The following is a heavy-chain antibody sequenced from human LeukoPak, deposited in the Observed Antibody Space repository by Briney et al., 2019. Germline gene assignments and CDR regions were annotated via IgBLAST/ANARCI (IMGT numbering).Heavy chain of an antibody. D-gene: IGHD1-26*01. J-gene: IGHJ4*02. CDR2: IYAGDSDT. V-gene: IGHV5-51*01. CDR3: ARRLYSGTYSHYFDQ. Sequence: GESLKIFCKGSGYTFTSYWIGWVRQMPGKGLEWMEIIYAGDSDTRYSPSFQGQVTISADKSISTAFLQWSSLKASDTAIYYCARRLYSGTYSHYFDQWGQGTLVTVSS. CDR1: GYTFTSYW.